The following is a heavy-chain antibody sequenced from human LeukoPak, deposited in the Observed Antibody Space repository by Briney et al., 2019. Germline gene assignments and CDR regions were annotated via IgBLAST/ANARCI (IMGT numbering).Heavy chain of an antibody. J-gene: IGHJ4*02. CDR2: IYHSGST. Sequence: PSQTLSLTCAVSGGSISSGGYSWSWIRQPPGKGLEWIGYIYHSGSTYYNPSLKSRVTISVDRSKNQFSLKLSSVTAADTAVYYCAGIAARPEAGIDYWGQGTLVTVSS. CDR1: GGSISSGGYS. CDR3: AGIAARPEAGIDY. D-gene: IGHD6-6*01. V-gene: IGHV4-30-2*01.